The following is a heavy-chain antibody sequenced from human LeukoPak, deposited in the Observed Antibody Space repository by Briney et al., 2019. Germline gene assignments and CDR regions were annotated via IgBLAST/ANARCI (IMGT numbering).Heavy chain of an antibody. J-gene: IGHJ4*02. CDR1: GFTFSNAW. CDR3: TTDCSYYYGSGSENSDYFDY. V-gene: IGHV3-15*01. D-gene: IGHD3-10*01. CDR2: IKSKTDGGTT. Sequence: GGSLRLSCAASGFTFSNAWMSWVRQAPGKGLELVGRIKSKTDGGTTDYAAPVKGRFTISRDDSKNTLYLQMNSLKTEDTAVYYCTTDCSYYYGSGSENSDYFDYWGQGTLVTVSS.